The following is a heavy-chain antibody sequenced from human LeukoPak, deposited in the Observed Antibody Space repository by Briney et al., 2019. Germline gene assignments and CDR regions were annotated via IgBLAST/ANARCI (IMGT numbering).Heavy chain of an antibody. CDR2: IYYRWST. V-gene: IGHV4-59*01. CDR3: ARMVYYYDSSGEIDY. Sequence: SETLSLTCTVSGGSISSYYWSWIRQPPGKGLEWIGYIYYRWSTNYNPSLKSRVTISVDTSKNQFSLKLSSVTAADTAVYYCARMVYYYDSSGEIDYWGQGTLVTVSS. CDR1: GGSISSYY. J-gene: IGHJ4*02. D-gene: IGHD3-22*01.